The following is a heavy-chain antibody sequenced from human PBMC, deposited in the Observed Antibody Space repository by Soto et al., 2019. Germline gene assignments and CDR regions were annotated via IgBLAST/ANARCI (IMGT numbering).Heavy chain of an antibody. CDR2: IYHGGST. D-gene: IGHD1-26*01. CDR3: AGGIVGATGMDY. CDR1: GGSISSRNW. Sequence: QVQLQESGPGLVKPSGTLSLTCAVSGGSISSRNWWSWVRQPPGKGLEWIGEIYHGGSTKYNPSLIRRVPISVDKSQHQFSRKLTSVTAADTAVYYCAGGIVGATGMDYWGQGTLVTVSS. V-gene: IGHV4-4*02. J-gene: IGHJ4*02.